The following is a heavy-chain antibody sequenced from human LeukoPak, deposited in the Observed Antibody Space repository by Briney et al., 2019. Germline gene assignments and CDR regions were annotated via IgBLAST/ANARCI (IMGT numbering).Heavy chain of an antibody. CDR2: ISGDAGST. D-gene: IGHD3-10*01. V-gene: IGHV3-43*02. J-gene: IGHJ4*02. CDR1: GFTFSSYS. Sequence: PGGSLRLSCAASGFTFSSYSMNWVRQAPGKGPEWVSLISGDAGSTYYADSVKGRFTISRDNSKNSLYLQMNSLRTEDTALYYCAKDFGNGWGQGTLVTVSS. CDR3: AKDFGNG.